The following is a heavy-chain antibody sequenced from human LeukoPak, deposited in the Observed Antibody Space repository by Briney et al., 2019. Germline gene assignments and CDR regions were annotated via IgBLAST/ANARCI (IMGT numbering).Heavy chain of an antibody. CDR1: GYTFTGYY. Sequence: ASVEVSCKASGYTFTGYYMHWVRQAPGQGLEWMGWINPNSGGTNYAQKFQGRVTMTRDTSISTAYMELSGLRSDDTAVYYCARSPFYYYDSSGYSYFDYWGQGTLVTVSS. D-gene: IGHD3-22*01. CDR2: INPNSGGT. CDR3: ARSPFYYYDSSGYSYFDY. J-gene: IGHJ4*02. V-gene: IGHV1-2*02.